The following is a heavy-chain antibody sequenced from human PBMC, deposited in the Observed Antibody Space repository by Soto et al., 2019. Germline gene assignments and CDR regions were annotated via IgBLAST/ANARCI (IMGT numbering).Heavy chain of an antibody. V-gene: IGHV3-11*01. J-gene: IGHJ3*02. CDR2: ISSSGSTI. Sequence: SLRLSCAASGFTFSDYYMSWIRQAPGKGLEWVSYISSSGSTIYYADSVKGRFTISRDNAKNSLYLQMNSLRAEDTAVYYCARGQQLANDAFDIWGQGTMVTVSS. CDR1: GFTFSDYY. D-gene: IGHD6-6*01. CDR3: ARGQQLANDAFDI.